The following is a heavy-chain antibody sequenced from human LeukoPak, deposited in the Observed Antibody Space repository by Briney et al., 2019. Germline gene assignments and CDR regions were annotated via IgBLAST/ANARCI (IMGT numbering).Heavy chain of an antibody. D-gene: IGHD3-9*01. V-gene: IGHV3-30*02. Sequence: GGSLRLSCAASGFTFSSYGMHWVRQAPGKGLEWVAFIRYDGSNKYYADSVNGRFTIYRDNSKNTLYLQMNSLRAEDTAVYYCAKENLTSLFDYWGQGTLVTVSS. CDR2: IRYDGSNK. J-gene: IGHJ4*02. CDR3: AKENLTSLFDY. CDR1: GFTFSSYG.